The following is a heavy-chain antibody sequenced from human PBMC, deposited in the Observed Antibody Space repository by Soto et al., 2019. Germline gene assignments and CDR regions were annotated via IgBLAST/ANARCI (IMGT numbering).Heavy chain of an antibody. CDR2: ICDGGSNK. J-gene: IGHJ6*02. CDR1: GFSFRKYA. D-gene: IGHD6-13*01. V-gene: IGHV3-33*07. Sequence: GGSLRLSCAASGFSFRKYAMSWVRQAPGKGLEWVSAICDGGSNKYYADSAKGRFTISRDNSKNTLYLQMNSLRAEDTAVYYCARVISLGAAGRPANYYYYYGMDVWGQGTTVTVSS. CDR3: ARVISLGAAGRPANYYYYYGMDV.